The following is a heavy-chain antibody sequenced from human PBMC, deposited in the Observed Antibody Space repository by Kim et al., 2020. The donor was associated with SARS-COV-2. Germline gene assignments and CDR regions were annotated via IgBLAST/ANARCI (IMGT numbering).Heavy chain of an antibody. D-gene: IGHD3-10*01. CDR2: INTANGDT. V-gene: IGHV1-3*04. CDR3: ARGPTGGPAFDH. J-gene: IGHJ4*02. CDR1: GYTFTSYA. Sequence: ASVKVSCKASGYTFTSYAMHWMRQAPGHRLEWMGWINTANGDTKYSQKFQGRVTVTRDTSASTAYMEVSSLRSEDTAIYYCARGPTGGPAFDHWGQGTLVTVSS.